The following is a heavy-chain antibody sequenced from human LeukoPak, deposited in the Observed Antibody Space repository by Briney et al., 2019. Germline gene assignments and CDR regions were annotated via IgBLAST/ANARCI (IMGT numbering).Heavy chain of an antibody. J-gene: IGHJ3*02. Sequence: SETLSLTCTVSGGSISSSTYYWGWIRQPPGKGPEWIGSIYYSGSAYYIASLKSRVTISADTSKNQFSLKLSSVTAADTAVYYCARPLGGSSSWHGDAFDIWGQGTMVTVSS. CDR1: GGSISSSTYY. CDR2: IYYSGSA. CDR3: ARPLGGSSSWHGDAFDI. D-gene: IGHD6-13*01. V-gene: IGHV4-39*01.